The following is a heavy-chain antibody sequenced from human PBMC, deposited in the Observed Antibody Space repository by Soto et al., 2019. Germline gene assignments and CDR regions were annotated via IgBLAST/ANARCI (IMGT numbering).Heavy chain of an antibody. Sequence: GSLRLSCAASGFSFSNYAMNWVRQAPGKGLEWVSAISAGGGNTNYADSVKGRFTISSDNSKNTLYLQMNGLRADDTAVYYCAKEYSTSFDYWGQGTPVTVSS. CDR1: GFSFSNYA. CDR3: AKEYSTSFDY. V-gene: IGHV3-23*01. D-gene: IGHD6-6*01. CDR2: ISAGGGNT. J-gene: IGHJ4*02.